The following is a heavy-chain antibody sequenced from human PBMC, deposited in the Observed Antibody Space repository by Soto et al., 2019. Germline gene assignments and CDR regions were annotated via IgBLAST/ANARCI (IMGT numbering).Heavy chain of an antibody. J-gene: IGHJ5*02. V-gene: IGHV4-59*01. CDR2: VYSSGST. CDR3: ARAPVPAASFDP. CDR1: GGPISNYY. D-gene: IGHD2-2*01. Sequence: TLSLTCTVSGGPISNYYWSWIRQPPGKGLEWIGYVYSSGSTIYNPSLRGRVTISIDTSKNQFSLKLTSVTAADTAVYYCARAPVPAASFDPWGQGTLVTVSS.